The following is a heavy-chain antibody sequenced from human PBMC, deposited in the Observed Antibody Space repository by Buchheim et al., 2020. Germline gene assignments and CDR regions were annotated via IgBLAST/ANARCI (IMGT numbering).Heavy chain of an antibody. Sequence: EVQLLESGGGLVQPGGSLRLSCAASGFTFSSYAMSWVRQAPGKGLEWVSAISGSGGSTYYADFVKGRFTISRDNSKNTLYLQMNSLRAEDTAVYYCAKVREETYYDSSGYEYYYYYYYMDVWGKGTT. J-gene: IGHJ6*03. CDR1: GFTFSSYA. V-gene: IGHV3-23*01. CDR3: AKVREETYYDSSGYEYYYYYYYMDV. CDR2: ISGSGGST. D-gene: IGHD3-22*01.